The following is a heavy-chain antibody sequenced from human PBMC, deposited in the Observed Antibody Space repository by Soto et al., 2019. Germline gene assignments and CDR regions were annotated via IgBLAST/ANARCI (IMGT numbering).Heavy chain of an antibody. J-gene: IGHJ4*02. CDR2: IHYSGRT. V-gene: IGHV4-59*12. Sequence: SETLSLTCSVSNGSISGFYWTWIRQPPGKILEWIGYIHYSGRTDYNPSLTSRATMSVDTSKNQFSLNLKSITAADTAVYYCVRVGVGIGNHFDSWGRGTLATVSS. CDR1: NGSISGFY. D-gene: IGHD1-26*01. CDR3: VRVGVGIGNHFDS.